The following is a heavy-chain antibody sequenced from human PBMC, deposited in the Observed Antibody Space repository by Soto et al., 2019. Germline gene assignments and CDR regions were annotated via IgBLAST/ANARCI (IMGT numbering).Heavy chain of an antibody. J-gene: IGHJ4*02. CDR1: GGSISGSY. Sequence: PSETLSLTCSVSGGSISGSYWSWIRQSPGKGLEWLGYVYYTGSTNYSPSLRSRVSISVDTSKNEFSLRLSSVTAADTAVYFCARSVAVPGAHIDYWGQGXQVTVHS. D-gene: IGHD6-19*01. V-gene: IGHV4-59*01. CDR2: VYYTGST. CDR3: ARSVAVPGAHIDY.